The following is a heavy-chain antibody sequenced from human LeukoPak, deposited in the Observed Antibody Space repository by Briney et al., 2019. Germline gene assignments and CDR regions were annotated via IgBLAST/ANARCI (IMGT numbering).Heavy chain of an antibody. J-gene: IGHJ4*02. CDR1: GFTFSSYG. D-gene: IGHD1-14*01. V-gene: IGHV3-21*01. Sequence: GGSLRLSCAASGFTFSSYGMSWVRQAPGKGLEWVSSISGSSGNIYYADSVKGRFTISRDNAKNSLYLQMNSLRAEDTAVYYCARPTVTTDPFDYWGQGNLVTVSS. CDR2: ISGSSGNI. CDR3: ARPTVTTDPFDY.